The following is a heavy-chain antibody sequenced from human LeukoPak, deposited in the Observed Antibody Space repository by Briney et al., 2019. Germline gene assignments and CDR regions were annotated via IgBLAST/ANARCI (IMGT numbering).Heavy chain of an antibody. J-gene: IGHJ4*02. CDR2: MNPYNGDR. CDR3: ARTTSLTASGYDC. V-gene: IGHV1-8*03. D-gene: IGHD4-17*01. Sequence: ASVKVSCKTSGYTFTTYHINWVRQATGQGLEWLGWMNPYNGDRGCAQKFQGRLSITSGTSISTAYMELSSLKSDDTAVYFCARTTSLTASGYDCWGQGTLVTVSS. CDR1: GYTFTTYH.